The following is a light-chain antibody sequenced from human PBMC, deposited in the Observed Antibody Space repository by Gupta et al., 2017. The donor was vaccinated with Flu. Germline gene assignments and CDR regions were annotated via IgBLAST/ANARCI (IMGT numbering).Light chain of an antibody. J-gene: IGKJ2*01. Sequence: DIQMTQSPSSLSASVGDRVTITCRASQSISSYLNWYQQKPGKAPKLLIYAASSWQSGVPSRFSGSGYGTDFTLTISSRQPEDFASYYCQQNYSNPPYIFGQGTKLEIK. V-gene: IGKV1-39*01. CDR3: QQNYSNPPYI. CDR2: AAS. CDR1: QSISSY.